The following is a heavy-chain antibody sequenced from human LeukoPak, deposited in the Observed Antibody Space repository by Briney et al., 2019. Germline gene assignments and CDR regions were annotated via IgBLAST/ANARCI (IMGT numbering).Heavy chain of an antibody. V-gene: IGHV1-69*05. CDR2: FIPIFATA. J-gene: IGHJ4*02. CDR3: ERDPGYCSGGSCSSAYFDY. Sequence: GASVKVSCKASGGTFSNFAICWVRQAPGQGLEWMGVFIPIFATAIYAQNLQGRVTITTDESTSTAYMELSSLSSEDTAVYYCERDPGYCSGGSCSSAYFDYWGQGTLVTVSS. CDR1: GGTFSNFA. D-gene: IGHD2-15*01.